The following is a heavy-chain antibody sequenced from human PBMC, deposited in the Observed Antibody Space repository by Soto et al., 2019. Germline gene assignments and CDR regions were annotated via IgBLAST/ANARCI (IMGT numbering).Heavy chain of an antibody. V-gene: IGHV4-34*01. CDR1: GGSFSGYY. CDR3: ARGPSAGTIIDY. J-gene: IGHJ4*02. D-gene: IGHD1-1*01. CDR2: INHSGST. Sequence: SETLSLTCAVYGGSFSGYYWSWIRQPPGKGLEWIGEINHSGSTNYNPSLKSRVTISVDTSKNQFSLKLSYVTAADTAVYYCARGPSAGTIIDYWGQGTLVTVSS.